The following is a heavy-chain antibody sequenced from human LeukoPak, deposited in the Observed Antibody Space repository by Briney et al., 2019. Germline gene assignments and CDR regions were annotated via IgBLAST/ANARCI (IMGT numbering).Heavy chain of an antibody. J-gene: IGHJ4*02. CDR1: GGSISSYY. CDR3: ALLVGATEYFDY. V-gene: IGHV4-59*01. CDR2: IYYSGST. Sequence: SETLSLTCTVSGGSISSYYWSWIRQPPGKGLEWIGYIYYSGSTNYNPSLKSRVTISVDTSKNQFSLKLSSVTAADTAMYYCALLVGATEYFDYWGQGTLVTVSS. D-gene: IGHD1-26*01.